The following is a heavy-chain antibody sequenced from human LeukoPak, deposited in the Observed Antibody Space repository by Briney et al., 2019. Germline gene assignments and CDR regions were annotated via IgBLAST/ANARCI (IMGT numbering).Heavy chain of an antibody. CDR2: LNSDGSST. CDR3: ARAPYDSSGYSYYFDY. V-gene: IGHV3-74*01. J-gene: IGHJ4*02. Sequence: GGSLRLSCAASGFAFSTYWMHWVRQAPGKGLVWVSRLNSDGSSTSYADSVKGRFTISRDNAKNTLYLQMNNLRAEDVAVYYCARAPYDSSGYSYYFDYWGQRTLVTVSS. CDR1: GFAFSTYW. D-gene: IGHD3-22*01.